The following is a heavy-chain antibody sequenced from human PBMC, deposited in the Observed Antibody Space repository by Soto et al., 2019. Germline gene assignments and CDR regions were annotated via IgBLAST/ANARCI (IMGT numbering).Heavy chain of an antibody. CDR1: GGSISSYY. D-gene: IGHD1-20*01. J-gene: IGHJ6*02. CDR3: ARYKSNSYCGMHV. Sequence: SETLSLTCTVSGGSISSYYWSWIRQPPGKGLEWIGYIYYSGITNYNPSLKSRVTISVDTSKNQFSLKLSSVTAADTAVYYFARYKSNSYCGMHVWGQGTTVTVSS. CDR2: IYYSGIT. V-gene: IGHV4-59*01.